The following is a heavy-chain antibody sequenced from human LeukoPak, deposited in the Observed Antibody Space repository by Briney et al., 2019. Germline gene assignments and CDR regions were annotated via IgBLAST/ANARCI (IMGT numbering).Heavy chain of an antibody. J-gene: IGHJ4*02. CDR3: AKGEGQAVSAFDY. Sequence: SETLSLTCTVSGGSISSYYWNWIRQPPGKGLEWLGYIHYSGSTKYNPSLESRVTISLDTAKNQFSLRLSSLTAADTAVYYCAKGEGQAVSAFDYWGQGMLGTVSS. CDR1: GGSISSYY. D-gene: IGHD2-21*02. V-gene: IGHV4-59*01. CDR2: IHYSGST.